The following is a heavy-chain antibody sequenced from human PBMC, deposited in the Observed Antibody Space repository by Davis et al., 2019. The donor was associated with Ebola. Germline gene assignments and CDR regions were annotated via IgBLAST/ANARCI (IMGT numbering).Heavy chain of an antibody. V-gene: IGHV3-23*01. J-gene: IGHJ3*02. CDR3: ARDLCQDYRNYCDAFDI. CDR1: GFTFSVET. Sequence: GESLKISCVGSGFTFSVETITWVRQAPGKGLEWVSGSGGGHGSTHYADSVRGRFTVSRDNSKNTLYLQMRSLRAEDTAVYYCARDLCQDYRNYCDAFDIWGQGTMVTVSS. D-gene: IGHD4-11*01. CDR2: SGGGHGST.